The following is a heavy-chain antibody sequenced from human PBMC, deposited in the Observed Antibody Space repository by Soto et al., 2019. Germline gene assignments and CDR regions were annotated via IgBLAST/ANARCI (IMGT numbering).Heavy chain of an antibody. Sequence: PGGSLRLSCAASGFTFSSYAMSWVRQAPGKGLEWVSTISGSGGSTYYADSVKGRFTISRDNSKNTLDKQKNNLRAEDTAVYNSAKDGRRDLGALWSGPRMGWGQGTLVTVSS. CDR2: ISGSGGST. V-gene: IGHV3-23*01. J-gene: IGHJ4*02. CDR3: AKDGRRDLGALWSGPRMG. CDR1: GFTFSSYA. D-gene: IGHD3-3*01.